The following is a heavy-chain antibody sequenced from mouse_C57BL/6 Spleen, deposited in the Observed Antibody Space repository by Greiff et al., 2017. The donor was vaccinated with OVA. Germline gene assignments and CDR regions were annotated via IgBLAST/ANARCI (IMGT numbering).Heavy chain of an antibody. CDR3: ARAGYYGSSYYFDY. J-gene: IGHJ2*01. V-gene: IGHV5-16*01. CDR1: GFTFSDYY. Sequence: EVKLVESEGGLVQPGSSMKLSCTASGFTFSDYYMAWVRQVPEKGLEWVANINYDGSSTYYLDSLKSRFIISRDNAKNILYLQMSSLKSDDTATYYCARAGYYGSSYYFDYWGQGTTLTVSS. CDR2: INYDGSST. D-gene: IGHD1-1*01.